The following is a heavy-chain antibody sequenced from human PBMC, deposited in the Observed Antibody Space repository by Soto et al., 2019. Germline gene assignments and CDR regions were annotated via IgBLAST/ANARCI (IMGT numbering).Heavy chain of an antibody. CDR3: ARSFGWYAMDC. CDR1: GSSISSHSF. J-gene: IGHJ4*02. Sequence: QVLLQESGPGLVQPSGTLSLSCAVSGSSISSHSFWGWVRQPPGKGLEWIGDISHSGSVNFNPSLKXXVTISMDKSKTRFSLKLNSVTAADTAVYYCARSFGWYAMDCWGQGTLVIVSS. V-gene: IGHV4-4*02. D-gene: IGHD6-19*01. CDR2: ISHSGSV.